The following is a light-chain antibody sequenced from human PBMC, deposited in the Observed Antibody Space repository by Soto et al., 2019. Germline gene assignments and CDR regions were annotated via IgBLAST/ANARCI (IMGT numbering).Light chain of an antibody. J-gene: IGKJ1*01. CDR1: QSINSW. V-gene: IGKV1-5*03. CDR3: HQYSSYSWT. Sequence: DIQMTQSPSTLSASVGDRVTLTCRASQSINSWLAWYQQKPGTAPKLLIYKASNLEGGVPSRFSGSGSGTEFTLTISSLQPDDFATYYCHQYSSYSWTFGKGTKVEIK. CDR2: KAS.